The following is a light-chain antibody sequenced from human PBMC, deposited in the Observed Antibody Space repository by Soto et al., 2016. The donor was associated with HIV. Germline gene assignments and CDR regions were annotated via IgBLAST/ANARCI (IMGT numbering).Light chain of an antibody. CDR1: QSIGRF. J-gene: IGKJ1*01. CDR2: DAS. CDR3: QQSYNTPRT. Sequence: DIQMTQSPSSLSASVGDRVTITCRASQSIGRFLNWYQQISGKAPNLLIYDASSLQSGVPSRFSGSGSGTDFTLIISSLQPEDFATYYWQQSYNTPRTFGQGTMVEIK. V-gene: IGKV1-39*01.